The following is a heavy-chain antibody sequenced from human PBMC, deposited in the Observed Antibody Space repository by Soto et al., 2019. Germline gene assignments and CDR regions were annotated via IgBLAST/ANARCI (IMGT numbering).Heavy chain of an antibody. CDR1: GYPFTSYY. CDR2: INPSSGST. V-gene: IGHV1-46*01. CDR3: AREMYTTRGSPFDY. Sequence: QVQLVQSGAEVKKPGASVKVSCKASGYPFTSYYVHWVRQAPGQGLEWMGFINPSSGSTSYAQKFQGRVTMTRYTSTSTVYMEVSSLRSEDTAVYYCAREMYTTRGSPFDYWGQRTLVTVSS. D-gene: IGHD3-16*01. J-gene: IGHJ4*02.